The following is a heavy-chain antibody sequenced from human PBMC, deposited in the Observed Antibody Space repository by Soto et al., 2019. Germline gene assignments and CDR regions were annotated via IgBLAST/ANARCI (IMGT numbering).Heavy chain of an antibody. D-gene: IGHD5-12*01. Sequence: QVQLQQWGAGLLKPSETLSLTCAVYGGSFSGYYWSWIRQPPGKGLEWIGEINHSGSTNYNPSLKSRVTISVDTSKNQFSLKLSSVTAADTAVYYCARGRWLRSSVDHWGQGTLVTVSS. CDR1: GGSFSGYY. V-gene: IGHV4-34*01. CDR3: ARGRWLRSSVDH. J-gene: IGHJ4*02. CDR2: INHSGST.